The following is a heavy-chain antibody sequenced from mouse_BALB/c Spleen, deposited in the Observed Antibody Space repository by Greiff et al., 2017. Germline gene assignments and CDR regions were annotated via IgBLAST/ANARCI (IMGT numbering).Heavy chain of an antibody. J-gene: IGHJ2*01. CDR2: INPYNDGT. V-gene: IGHV1-14*01. CDR3: ARRVYYGNGTVFDY. D-gene: IGHD2-1*01. Sequence: VHVKQSGPELVKPGASVKMSCKASGYTFTSYVMHWVKQKPGQGLEWIGYINPYNDGTKYNEKFKGKATLTSDKSSSTAYMELSSLTSEDSAVYYCARRVYYGNGTVFDYWGQGTTLTVSS. CDR1: GYTFTSYV.